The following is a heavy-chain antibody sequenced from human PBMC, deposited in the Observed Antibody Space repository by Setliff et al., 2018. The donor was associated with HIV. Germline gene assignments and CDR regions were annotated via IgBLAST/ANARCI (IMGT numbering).Heavy chain of an antibody. D-gene: IGHD3-22*01. Sequence: PSETLSLTCTVSGGSISSNYWSWIRQPPGKGPEWIGYISYNGKTDYNSSLKNRVTLSVDTSNNQFSLMMTSVTAADTAVYYCARAGDYYDTRNYLTRGPTAFDIWGQGTMVTVSS. CDR3: ARAGDYYDTRNYLTRGPTAFDI. J-gene: IGHJ3*02. CDR2: ISYNGKT. CDR1: GGSISSNY. V-gene: IGHV4-59*01.